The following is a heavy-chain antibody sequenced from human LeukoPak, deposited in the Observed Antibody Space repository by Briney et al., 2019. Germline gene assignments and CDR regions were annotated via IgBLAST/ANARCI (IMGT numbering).Heavy chain of an antibody. V-gene: IGHV3-23*01. D-gene: IGHD3-22*01. CDR3: AKGSGYYPEGSDY. J-gene: IGHJ4*02. Sequence: GGSLRLSCAASGFTVSSNYMSWVRQAPGKGLEWVSAISGSGGSTYSADSVKGRFTISRDNSKNTLYLQMNSLRAEDTAVYYCAKGSGYYPEGSDYWGQGTLATVSS. CDR1: GFTVSSNY. CDR2: ISGSGGST.